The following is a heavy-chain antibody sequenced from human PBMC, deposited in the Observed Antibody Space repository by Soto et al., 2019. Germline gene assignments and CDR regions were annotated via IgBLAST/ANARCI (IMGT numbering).Heavy chain of an antibody. CDR1: GGSISSYY. CDR2: IYYSGST. J-gene: IGHJ4*02. Sequence: SETLYLTCTVSGGSISSYYWSWIRQPPGKGLEWIGYIYYSGSTNYNPSLKSRVTISVDTSKNQFSLKLSSVTAADTAVYYCARVDVRYFDWLLDYWGQGTLVTVS. D-gene: IGHD3-9*01. V-gene: IGHV4-59*01. CDR3: ARVDVRYFDWLLDY.